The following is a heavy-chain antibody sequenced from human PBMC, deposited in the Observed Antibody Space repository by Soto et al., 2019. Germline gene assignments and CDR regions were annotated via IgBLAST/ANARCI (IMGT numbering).Heavy chain of an antibody. CDR3: VKDESINWYSGHFRH. Sequence: GGSLRLSCAASGFTFDYYAMHWVRQVPGKGLEWVSGINWNSGSIGYGDSVKGRFAISRDNAKNSLHLQMNSLSAEDTAFYYCVKDESINWYSGHFRHWGQGTLVTVSS. D-gene: IGHD6-13*01. CDR1: GFTFDYYA. J-gene: IGHJ1*01. V-gene: IGHV3-9*01. CDR2: INWNSGSI.